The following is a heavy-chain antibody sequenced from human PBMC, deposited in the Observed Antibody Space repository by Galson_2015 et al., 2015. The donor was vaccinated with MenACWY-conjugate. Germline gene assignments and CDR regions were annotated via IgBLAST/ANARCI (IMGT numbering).Heavy chain of an antibody. CDR1: GFIFSSYS. CDR3: AKADCSSDCRVVDH. CDR2: ISGAGTII. Sequence: SLRLSCAASGFIFSSYSMNWVRQAPGKGLEWVSLISGAGTIIHYTDSVKGRFTISRDNNKNSLFLQMNSLRPEDSGLYYCAKADCSSDCRVVDHWGQGTLVTISS. D-gene: IGHD2-21*02. J-gene: IGHJ4*02. V-gene: IGHV3-43*02.